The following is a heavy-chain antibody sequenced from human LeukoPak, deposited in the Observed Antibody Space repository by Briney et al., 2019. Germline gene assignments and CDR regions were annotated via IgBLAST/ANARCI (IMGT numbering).Heavy chain of an antibody. J-gene: IGHJ4*02. D-gene: IGHD3-22*01. CDR2: INSDGSST. CDR3: ARVPTGYDSSGYYLYFDY. Sequence: PGGSLRLSCAASGFTFSAFWMHWVRQAPGKGLVWVSRINSDGSSTTYADSVKGRFTVSRDNAKNTLYLQMDSLRAEDSAVYYCARVPTGYDSSGYYLYFDYWGQGTLVTVSS. V-gene: IGHV3-74*01. CDR1: GFTFSAFW.